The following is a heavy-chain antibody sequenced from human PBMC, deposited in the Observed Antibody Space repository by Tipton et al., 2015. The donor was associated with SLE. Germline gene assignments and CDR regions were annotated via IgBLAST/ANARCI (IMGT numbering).Heavy chain of an antibody. CDR3: AKGGDWNYNYYYYGMDV. J-gene: IGHJ6*02. CDR1: GFTLESYA. V-gene: IGHV3-23*01. Sequence: SLRLSCAASGFTLESYAMSWVRQAPGKGLEWVSTISGGAVRTYYADSVQGRFTLSRDNSKNTLYLQINSLRAEDTALYYCAKGGDWNYNYYYYGMDVWGQGTTVTVSS. D-gene: IGHD1-7*01. CDR2: ISGGAVRT.